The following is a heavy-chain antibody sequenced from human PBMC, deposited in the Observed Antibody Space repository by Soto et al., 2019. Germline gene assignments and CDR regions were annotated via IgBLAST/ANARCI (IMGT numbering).Heavy chain of an antibody. CDR2: ISPYNGDT. CDR3: TREEWAGYFMDG. D-gene: IGHD3-9*01. V-gene: IGHV1-18*01. CDR1: GYTFTSSG. J-gene: IGHJ6*02. Sequence: QVQLVQSGGEVKKPGASVKVSCKASGYTFTSSGINWVRQAPGQGLEWMGWISPYNGDTNYAQKFQGRVTMTTDTSPKTGYLEPRSLRYYRNGGYYFTREEWAGYFMDGWGPGT.